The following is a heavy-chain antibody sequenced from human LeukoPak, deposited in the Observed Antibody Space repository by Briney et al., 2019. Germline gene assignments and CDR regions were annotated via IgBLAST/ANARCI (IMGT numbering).Heavy chain of an antibody. D-gene: IGHD3-3*01. CDR1: GFTFSSYA. V-gene: IGHV3-23*01. J-gene: IGHJ6*02. CDR2: ISGSGGST. CDR3: ARDAPLYYGEGYGMDV. Sequence: GGSLRLSCAASGFTFSSYAMSWVRQAPGKGLEWVSAISGSGGSTYYADSVKGRFTISRDNSKNTLYLQMNSLRAEDTAVYYCARDAPLYYGEGYGMDVWGQGTTVTVSS.